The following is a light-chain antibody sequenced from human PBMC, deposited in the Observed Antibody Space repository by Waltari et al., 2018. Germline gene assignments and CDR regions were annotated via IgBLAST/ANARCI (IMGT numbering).Light chain of an antibody. CDR3: QQYNSWPT. V-gene: IGKV3-15*01. CDR2: GAS. Sequence: EIVMTQSPATLSVSPGERATLSCRASQSISSSLAWYQKKRGQAPRLLIYGASTRATGIPARFSGSASGTEFTLTISSLQSEDFAVYYCQQYNSWPTFGPGTKVDIK. CDR1: QSISSS. J-gene: IGKJ3*01.